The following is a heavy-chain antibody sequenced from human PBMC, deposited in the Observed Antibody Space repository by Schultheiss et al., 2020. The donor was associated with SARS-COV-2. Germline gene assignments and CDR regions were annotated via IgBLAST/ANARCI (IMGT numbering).Heavy chain of an antibody. Sequence: ASVKVSCKASGYTFTGYYMHWVRQAPGQGLELMGRINPNSGGANYAQKFQGRVTMTRDTSISTAYMELSSLRSDDTAVYYCARGSPVGQCTTVKCSLDFWGQGTLVTVSS. J-gene: IGHJ4*02. CDR1: GYTFTGYY. D-gene: IGHD2-8*01. CDR3: ARGSPVGQCTTVKCSLDF. CDR2: INPNSGGA. V-gene: IGHV1-2*06.